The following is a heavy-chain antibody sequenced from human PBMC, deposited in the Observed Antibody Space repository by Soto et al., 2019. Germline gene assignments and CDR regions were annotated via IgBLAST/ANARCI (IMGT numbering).Heavy chain of an antibody. Sequence: QVPLQESGPGLVKPSQTLSLICTVSGGSVTRGGYCWGWIRQHPGKGLEWIGYIYYSGTTYYNPSHKRRVTVSVDTTRNPSSRKLSSVTATDTAVYSCAKTLDPWGQGTLGTVSS. J-gene: IGHJ5*02. V-gene: IGHV4-31*03. CDR3: AKTLDP. CDR2: IYYSGTT. CDR1: GGSVTRGGYC.